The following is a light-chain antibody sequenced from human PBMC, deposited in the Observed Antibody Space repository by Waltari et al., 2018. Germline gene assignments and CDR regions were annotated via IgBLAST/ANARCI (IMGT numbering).Light chain of an antibody. CDR2: DAS. J-gene: IGKJ1*01. Sequence: DIQMTQSPSTVSASVGDRVTITCRASQSISSWLAWYQQKPGKAPKLLIYDASSLESGVPERFSGSGSGTEFTLTISSLQPDDFAAYYCQQYNTYPWTFGQGTKVEIK. CDR3: QQYNTYPWT. V-gene: IGKV1-5*01. CDR1: QSISSW.